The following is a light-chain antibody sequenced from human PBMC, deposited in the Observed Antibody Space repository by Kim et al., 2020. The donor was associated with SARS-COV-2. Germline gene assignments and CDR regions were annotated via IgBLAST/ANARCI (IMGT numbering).Light chain of an antibody. CDR1: KLENKY. Sequence: VSPGQTASISCSGDKLENKYVCWYQQKPGQSHVLVIYHDTERPSGIPERFSGSNSGNTATLTISETQPMDEADYYCQAWDSSTAVFGGGTQLTVL. V-gene: IGLV3-1*01. CDR3: QAWDSSTAV. CDR2: HDT. J-gene: IGLJ2*01.